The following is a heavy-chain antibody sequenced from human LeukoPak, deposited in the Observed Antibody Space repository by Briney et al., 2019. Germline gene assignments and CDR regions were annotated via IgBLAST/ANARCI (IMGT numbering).Heavy chain of an antibody. D-gene: IGHD3-22*01. J-gene: IGHJ3*02. Sequence: TGGSLGLSCVASGFTFSSYEMDWVRQAPGKGLEWISYISGGGGTIYYADSVKGRFTISRDNSKNSLYLQMSSLRAEDTAVYYCAREFTSDTSGFDAFHIWGQGTPVTVSS. V-gene: IGHV3-48*03. CDR3: AREFTSDTSGFDAFHI. CDR2: ISGGGGTI. CDR1: GFTFSSYE.